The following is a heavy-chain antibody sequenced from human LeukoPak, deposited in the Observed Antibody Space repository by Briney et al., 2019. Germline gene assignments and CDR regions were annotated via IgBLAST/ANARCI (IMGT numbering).Heavy chain of an antibody. CDR1: GFTFSRYW. D-gene: IGHD6-13*01. J-gene: IGHJ4*02. V-gene: IGHV3-7*01. CDR2: IKEDGSIK. CDR3: ARIGYSSSSIDY. Sequence: GGSLRLSCAASGFTFSRYWMSWARQAPGKGLEWVANIKEDGSIKYYVDSVKGRLTTSRDNAKSSLYLQVNSLRAEDTAMYYCARIGYSSSSIDYWGQGTLVTVSS.